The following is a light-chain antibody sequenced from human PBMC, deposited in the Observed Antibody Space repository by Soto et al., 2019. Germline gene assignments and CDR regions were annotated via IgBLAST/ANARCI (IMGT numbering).Light chain of an antibody. CDR1: QSVSSSY. J-gene: IGKJ2*01. CDR2: GGS. CDR3: QQYGSSQYT. V-gene: IGKV3-20*01. Sequence: IVLTQSPGTLSLSPGERATLSCRASQSVSSSYLAWYQQKPGQSPRLVTYGGSTRAIGIPARFSGSGSGTDFTLTISRLEPEDFAIYYCQQYGSSQYTFGQGTKVDIK.